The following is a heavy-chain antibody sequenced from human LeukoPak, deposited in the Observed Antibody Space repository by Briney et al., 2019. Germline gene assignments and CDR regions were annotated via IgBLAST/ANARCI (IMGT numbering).Heavy chain of an antibody. D-gene: IGHD3-9*01. J-gene: IGHJ4*02. CDR1: GFTFGSYE. V-gene: IGHV3-48*03. Sequence: GGSLRLSCAASGFTFGSYEMNWVRQAPGKGLEWVSYVSSSGSTISYADSVKGRFTISRDNAKNSLYLQMNSLRAEDTAVYYCVRTGDSTGYYWGFGYWGQGTLVTVSS. CDR3: VRTGDSTGYYWGFGY. CDR2: VSSSGSTI.